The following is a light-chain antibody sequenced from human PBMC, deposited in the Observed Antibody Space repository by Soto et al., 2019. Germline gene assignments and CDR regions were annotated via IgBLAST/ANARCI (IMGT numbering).Light chain of an antibody. CDR2: GAS. CDR1: QSVSSN. J-gene: IGKJ4*01. CDR3: QQYDAWPLT. Sequence: EIVMTQSPATLSVSPGERATLSCRASQSVSSNLAWYQRKPGQAPRLLIYGASSRATGIPDRFSGSGSGTEFTLTISSLQSEDFAVYYCQQYDAWPLTFGGGTKVDIK. V-gene: IGKV3D-15*01.